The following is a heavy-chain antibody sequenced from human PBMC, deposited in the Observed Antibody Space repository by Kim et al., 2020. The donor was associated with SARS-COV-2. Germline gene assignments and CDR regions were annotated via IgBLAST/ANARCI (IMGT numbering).Heavy chain of an antibody. CDR2: NGNT. CDR3: AREKAFDI. Sequence: NGNTKYSQKCQGRGTITRDTSASTAYMELSSLRSEDTAVYYCAREKAFDIWGQGTMVTVSS. V-gene: IGHV1-3*01. J-gene: IGHJ3*02.